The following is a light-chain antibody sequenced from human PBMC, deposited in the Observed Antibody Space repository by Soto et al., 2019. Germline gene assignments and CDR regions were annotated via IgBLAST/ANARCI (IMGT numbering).Light chain of an antibody. Sequence: EIVMTQSPATLSVSPGERSTLSCMAIQSVSSSYLAWYQQKPGQAPRLLIYGASTRATGIPDRFSGSGSGTDFTLTISRLEPEDFAVYYCQQYGNSHPITFGGGTKVDIK. V-gene: IGKV3-20*01. CDR2: GAS. CDR1: QSVSSSY. CDR3: QQYGNSHPIT. J-gene: IGKJ4*01.